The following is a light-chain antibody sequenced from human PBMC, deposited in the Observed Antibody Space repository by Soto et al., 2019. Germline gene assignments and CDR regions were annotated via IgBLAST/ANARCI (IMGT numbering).Light chain of an antibody. CDR1: RSNIASDT. CDR3: ASWDDSLNGWV. CDR2: RTN. Sequence: QSVLTQPHSASGPPGQRVTISGSGSRSNIASDTVNWYQQLPGTAPKLLIHRTNQRPSGVPGRFSGYKSGTSASLAISGLQPEDEADYHCASWDDSLNGWVFGGGTKLTVL. J-gene: IGLJ3*02. V-gene: IGLV1-44*01.